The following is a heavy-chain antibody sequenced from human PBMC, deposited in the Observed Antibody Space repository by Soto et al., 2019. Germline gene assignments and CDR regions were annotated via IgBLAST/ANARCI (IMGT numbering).Heavy chain of an antibody. CDR1: GFTVSSNY. Sequence: GESLKISCAASGFTVSSNYMSWVRQAPGKGLEWVSVIYSGGSTYYADSVKGRFTISRDNSKNTLYLQMNSLRAEDTAVYYCASRGRTPGFDYWGQGTLVTVSS. J-gene: IGHJ4*02. CDR2: IYSGGST. V-gene: IGHV3-53*01. CDR3: ASRGRTPGFDY. D-gene: IGHD1-26*01.